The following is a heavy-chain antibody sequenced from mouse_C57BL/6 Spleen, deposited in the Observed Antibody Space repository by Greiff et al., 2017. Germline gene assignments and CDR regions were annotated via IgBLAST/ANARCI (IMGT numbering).Heavy chain of an antibody. CDR1: GYTFTSYW. CDR2: IDPSDSNT. D-gene: IGHD1-1*01. V-gene: IGHV1-52*01. J-gene: IGHJ3*01. Sequence: QVQLQESGAELVRPGSSVKLSCKASGYTFTSYWMPWVKQRPRQGLEWIGNIDPSDSNTHYNQKFKDKATLTVDTSSSTAYMQLSSLTSEDSAVXSCASSITTVVAWEFAYWGQGTLVTVSA. CDR3: ASSITTVVAWEFAY.